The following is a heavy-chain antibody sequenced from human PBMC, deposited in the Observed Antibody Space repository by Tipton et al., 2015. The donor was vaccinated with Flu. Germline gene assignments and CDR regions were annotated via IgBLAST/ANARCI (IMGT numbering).Heavy chain of an antibody. V-gene: IGHV4-39*07. CDR3: TRLSYYDVDLKNFYFDY. J-gene: IGHJ4*02. CDR1: GGSIGSRSYS. CDR2: LFYSGTT. Sequence: GLVKPSETLSLTCSDSGGSIGSRSYSWGWIRQSPGKGLEWIGTLFYSGTTYYNPSLKNRVTISVDTSKNQFSLWLRSVTPADTAVYYCTRLSYYDVDLKNFYFDYWGQGALVTVSS. D-gene: IGHD3-10*02.